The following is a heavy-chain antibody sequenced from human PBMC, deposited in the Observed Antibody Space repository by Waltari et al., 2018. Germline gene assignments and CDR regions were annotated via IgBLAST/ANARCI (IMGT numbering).Heavy chain of an antibody. J-gene: IGHJ4*02. CDR3: ARVNYYDSSGYKGAFDY. Sequence: QVQLQESGPGLVKPSETLSLTCTVSGYSITSGYYWGWIRQHPGKGLEWIGSIYYSGTTYYNPSLKSRLTISVDTSKNQLSLELSSVTAADTAVYYCARVNYYDSSGYKGAFDYWGQGTLVTVSS. D-gene: IGHD3-22*01. CDR1: GYSITSGYY. V-gene: IGHV4-38-2*02. CDR2: IYYSGTT.